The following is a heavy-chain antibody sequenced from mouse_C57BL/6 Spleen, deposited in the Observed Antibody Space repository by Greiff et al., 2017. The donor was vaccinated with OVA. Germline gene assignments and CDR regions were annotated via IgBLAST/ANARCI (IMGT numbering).Heavy chain of an antibody. D-gene: IGHD2-1*01. Sequence: DVKLQESGPGLVKPSQSLSLTCSVTGYSITSGYYWNWIRQFPGNKLEWMGYISYDGSNNYNPSLKNRISITRDTSKNQFFLKLNSVTTEDTATYYCARDLHYGNSGFDVWGTGTTVTVSS. CDR1: GYSITSGYY. CDR3: ARDLHYGNSGFDV. CDR2: ISYDGSN. V-gene: IGHV3-6*01. J-gene: IGHJ1*03.